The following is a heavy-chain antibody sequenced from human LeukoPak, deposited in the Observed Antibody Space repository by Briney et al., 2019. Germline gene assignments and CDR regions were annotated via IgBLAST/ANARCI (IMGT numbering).Heavy chain of an antibody. CDR1: GGTFSSYA. J-gene: IGHJ3*02. V-gene: IGHV1-69*01. CDR2: IIPIFGTA. Sequence: SVKVSCKASGGTFSSYAISWVRQAPGQGLEWMGGIIPIFGTANYALKFQGRVTITADESTSTAYMELSSLRSEDTAVYYCAVGGYRYGRAFDIWGQGTIVTVSS. CDR3: AVGGYRYGRAFDI. D-gene: IGHD3-16*02.